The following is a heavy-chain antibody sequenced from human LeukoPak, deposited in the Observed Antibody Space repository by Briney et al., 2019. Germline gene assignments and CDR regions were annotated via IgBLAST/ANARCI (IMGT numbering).Heavy chain of an antibody. CDR3: ASYGSGSYWNTQFDY. V-gene: IGHV4-39*01. CDR2: IYYNWSL. Sequence: SDTLSLTCTVSGGSISSSSYYWRWIRQPPGKGLEWFGRIYYNWSLYYNPALKSRVTISVDTSKNQFSLKLSSVSAADTAVYYCASYGSGSYWNTQFDYWGQGTLVTVSS. CDR1: GGSISSSSYY. J-gene: IGHJ4*02. D-gene: IGHD3-10*01.